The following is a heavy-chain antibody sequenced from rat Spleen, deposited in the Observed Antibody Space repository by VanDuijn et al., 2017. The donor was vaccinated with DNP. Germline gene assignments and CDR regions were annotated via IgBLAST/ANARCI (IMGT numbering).Heavy chain of an antibody. CDR2: ISYDGSDT. CDR1: GITFSDHN. CDR3: AGRPPPTRGPFDY. Sequence: EVQLVESGGGLVQPGRSLKVSCAVSGITFSDHNMAWVRQAPKKSLEWVATISYDGSDTYYRDSMKGRFTISRDNAKSTLYLQMDSLRSEDTATYYCAGRPPPTRGPFDYWGQGVTVTVSS. J-gene: IGHJ2*01. V-gene: IGHV5-7*01. D-gene: IGHD1-4*01.